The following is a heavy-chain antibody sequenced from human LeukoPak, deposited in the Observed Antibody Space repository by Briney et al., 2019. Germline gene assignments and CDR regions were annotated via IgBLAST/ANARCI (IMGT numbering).Heavy chain of an antibody. J-gene: IGHJ4*02. CDR2: INAGNGNT. Sequence: ASVKVSCKASGYTFTSYAMHWVRQAPGQRLEWMGWINAGNGNTKYSQKFQGRVTITADESTSTAYMELSSLRSEDTAVYYCARWMEQWLPRGGYFDYWGQGTLVTVSS. V-gene: IGHV1-3*01. D-gene: IGHD6-19*01. CDR3: ARWMEQWLPRGGYFDY. CDR1: GYTFTSYA.